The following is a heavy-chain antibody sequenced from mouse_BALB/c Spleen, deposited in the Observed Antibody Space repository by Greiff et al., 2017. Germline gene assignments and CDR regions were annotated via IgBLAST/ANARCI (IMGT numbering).Heavy chain of an antibody. V-gene: IGHV2-9*02. J-gene: IGHJ4*01. CDR1: GFSLTSYG. CDR3: ARDGNYLYYAMDY. Sequence: VQLQQSGPGLVAPSQSLSITCTVSGFSLTSYGVHWVRQPPGKGLEWLGVIWAGGSTNYNSALMSRLSISKDNSKSQVFLKMNSLQTDDTAMYYCARDGNYLYYAMDYWGQGTSVTVSS. CDR2: IWAGGST. D-gene: IGHD2-1*01.